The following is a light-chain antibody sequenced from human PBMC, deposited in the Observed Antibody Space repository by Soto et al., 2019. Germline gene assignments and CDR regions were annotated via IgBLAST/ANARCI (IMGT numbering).Light chain of an antibody. CDR3: NSFAGINNFPYV. CDR1: SSDVGAYDY. Sequence: QSALPQPPSASGSPGQSVTISCTGTSSDVGAYDYVSWYQQHPGKAPKLMIYEINKRPSGVPDRFSGYKSGNTASLTVSGLQAEYEAEYYCNSFAGINNFPYVFVTGTKLTVL. CDR2: EIN. V-gene: IGLV2-8*01. J-gene: IGLJ1*01.